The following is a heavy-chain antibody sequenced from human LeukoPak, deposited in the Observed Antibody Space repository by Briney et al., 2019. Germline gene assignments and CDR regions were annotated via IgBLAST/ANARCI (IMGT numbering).Heavy chain of an antibody. Sequence: PSENLYLTCTVSGGSISSYYWSWIRQPPGKGLEWVGYIYYSGSTNYNPSLKSRVTISVDTSKNQFSLKLSSVTAADTAVYYCARVEYSYGYYYYYGMDVWGQGTTVTVSS. CDR1: GGSISSYY. J-gene: IGHJ6*02. V-gene: IGHV4-59*01. CDR2: IYYSGST. D-gene: IGHD5-18*01. CDR3: ARVEYSYGYYYYYGMDV.